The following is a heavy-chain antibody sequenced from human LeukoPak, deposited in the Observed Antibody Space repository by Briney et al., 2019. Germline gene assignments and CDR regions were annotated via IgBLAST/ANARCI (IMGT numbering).Heavy chain of an antibody. CDR1: GFTFSSYA. CDR3: AKDIPYCSSTSCPGYFDY. J-gene: IGHJ4*02. V-gene: IGHV3-23*01. CDR2: ISGSGGST. Sequence: GGSLGLSCAASGFTFSSYAMSWIRQAPGKGLEWVSAISGSGGSTYYADSVKGRFTISRDNSKNTLYLQMNSLRAEDTAVYYCAKDIPYCSSTSCPGYFDYWGQGTLVTVSS. D-gene: IGHD2-2*01.